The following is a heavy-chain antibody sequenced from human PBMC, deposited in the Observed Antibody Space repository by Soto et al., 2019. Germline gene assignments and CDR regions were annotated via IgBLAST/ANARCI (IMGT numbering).Heavy chain of an antibody. CDR2: IYHSGST. V-gene: IGHV4-4*02. D-gene: IGHD3-9*01. CDR3: ASYTNTYYDILTGYPLAYYFDY. CDR1: GGSISSSNW. J-gene: IGHJ4*02. Sequence: SETLSLTCAVSGGSISSSNWWSWVRQPPGKGLEWIGEIYHSGSTNYNPSLKSRVTISVDKSKNQFSLKLSSVTAADTAVYYCASYTNTYYDILTGYPLAYYFDYWGQGTLVTVSS.